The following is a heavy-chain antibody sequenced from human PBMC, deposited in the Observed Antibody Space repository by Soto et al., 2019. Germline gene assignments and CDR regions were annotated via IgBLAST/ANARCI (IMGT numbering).Heavy chain of an antibody. CDR2: INHSGST. CDR3: ARTGVYDFWSGSRSAFDY. D-gene: IGHD3-3*01. Sequence: PSETLSLTCAVYGGSFSGYYWSWIRQPPGKGLEWIGEINHSGSTNYNPSLKSRVTISVDTSKNQLSLKLSSVTAADTAVYFCARTGVYDFWSGSRSAFDYWGQGTPVTVSS. V-gene: IGHV4-34*01. CDR1: GGSFSGYY. J-gene: IGHJ4*02.